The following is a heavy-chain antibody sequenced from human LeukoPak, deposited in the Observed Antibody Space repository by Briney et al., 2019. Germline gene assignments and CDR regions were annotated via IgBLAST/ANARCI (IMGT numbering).Heavy chain of an antibody. V-gene: IGHV4-38-2*02. CDR1: GYSTSSGYY. Sequence: PSETLSLTCTVSGYSTSSGYYWGWIRQPPGKGLQWIGSIYQSGSTYYNPSLKSRVTISVDTSKNQFSLKLSSVTAADTAVYYCATGIYDSSGYAFDYWGQGTPVTVSS. J-gene: IGHJ4*02. CDR3: ATGIYDSSGYAFDY. CDR2: IYQSGST. D-gene: IGHD3-22*01.